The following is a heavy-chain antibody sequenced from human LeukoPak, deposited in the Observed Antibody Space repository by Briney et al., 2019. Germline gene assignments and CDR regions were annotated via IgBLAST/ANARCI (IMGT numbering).Heavy chain of an antibody. D-gene: IGHD2-15*01. CDR1: GGSISSYY. J-gene: IGHJ5*02. Sequence: PSETLSLTCTVSGGSISSYYWSWIRQPPGKGLEWIGYIYYSGSTNYNPSLTSRVTKSVDASKNQFSLKLSSVTAADTAVYYCAREMNLGYCSGGSCYNWFDPWGQGTLVTVSS. CDR2: IYYSGST. CDR3: AREMNLGYCSGGSCYNWFDP. V-gene: IGHV4-59*01.